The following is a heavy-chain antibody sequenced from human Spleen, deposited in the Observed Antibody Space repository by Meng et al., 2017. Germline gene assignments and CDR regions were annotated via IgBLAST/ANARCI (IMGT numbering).Heavy chain of an antibody. J-gene: IGHJ4*02. V-gene: IGHV3-30*04. CDR1: GFTFSSYA. CDR2: TSYDGSNK. CDR3: ARDRSSRLLWFGELLFDY. D-gene: IGHD3-10*01. Sequence: GESLKISCAASGFTFSSYAMHWVRQAPGKGLEWVAVTSYDGSNKYYADSVKGRFTISRDNSKNTLYLQMNSLRAEDTAVYYCARDRSSRLLWFGELLFDYWGQGTLVTVSS.